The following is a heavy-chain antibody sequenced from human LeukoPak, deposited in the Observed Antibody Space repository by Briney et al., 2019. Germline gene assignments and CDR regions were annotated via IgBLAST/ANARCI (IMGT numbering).Heavy chain of an antibody. V-gene: IGHV3-15*01. CDR3: TTDSVLGWLRLNAAFDY. CDR2: IKSKTDGGTT. D-gene: IGHD5-12*01. Sequence: PGGSLRLSCAASGFTFSNAWMSWVRQAPGKGLEWVGRIKSKTDGGTTDYAAPVKGRFTISRDDSKNTLYLQMNSLKTEDTAVYYCTTDSVLGWLRLNAAFDYWGQGTLVTVSS. J-gene: IGHJ4*02. CDR1: GFTFSNAW.